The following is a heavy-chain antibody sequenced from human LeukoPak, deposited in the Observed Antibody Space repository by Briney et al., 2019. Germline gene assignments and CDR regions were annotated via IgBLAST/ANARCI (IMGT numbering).Heavy chain of an antibody. V-gene: IGHV3-74*01. CDR1: GFSFSSYW. CDR2: IKSDGSIT. CDR3: ARDGSSWSNWLDP. J-gene: IGHJ5*02. Sequence: GGSLRLSCAASGFSFSSYWMHWVRPAPGKGLVWVSRIKSDGSITSHADSVEGRFTISRDNAKNTLYLQMNSLRAEDTGVYYCARDGSSWSNWLDPWGQGTLVTVSS. D-gene: IGHD6-13*01.